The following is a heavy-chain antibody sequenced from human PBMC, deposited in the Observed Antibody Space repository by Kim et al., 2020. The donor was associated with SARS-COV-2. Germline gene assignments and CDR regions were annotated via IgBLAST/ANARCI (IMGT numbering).Heavy chain of an antibody. J-gene: IGHJ4*02. D-gene: IGHD1-1*01. CDR2: TI. Sequence: TIYYADSVQGRFTISRDNAKNSLYLQMNSLRAEDTAVYYCAKETTGTLGFWGQGTLVTVSS. CDR3: AKETTGTLGF. V-gene: IGHV3-11*01.